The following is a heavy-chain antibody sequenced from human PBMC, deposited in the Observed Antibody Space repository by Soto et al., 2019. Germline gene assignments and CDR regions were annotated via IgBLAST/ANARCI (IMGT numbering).Heavy chain of an antibody. CDR1: GFTFTSSA. J-gene: IGHJ6*02. CDR2: IVVGSGNT. Sequence: QMQLVQSGPEVKKPGTSVKVSCKASGFTFTSSAVQWVRQARGQRLEWIGWIVVGSGNTNYAQKFQERVTITRDMSTSTGYMELSSRRSEDTAVYYCAAGLALAARPVDKPGMDVWGQGTTVTVSS. D-gene: IGHD6-6*01. CDR3: AAGLALAARPVDKPGMDV. V-gene: IGHV1-58*01.